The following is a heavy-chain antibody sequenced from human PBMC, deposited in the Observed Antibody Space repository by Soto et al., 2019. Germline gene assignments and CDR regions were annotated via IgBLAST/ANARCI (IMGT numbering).Heavy chain of an antibody. V-gene: IGHV1-3*04. D-gene: IGHD3-22*01. J-gene: IGHJ4*02. CDR3: ARVVPLYDRTSPLDY. CDR2: FNTGNGDT. Sequence: ASVELCCEDSGYTFSTCGIHWVRQATGQRLEWMGWFNTGNGDTKYSQKFQGRVTLTGDTSAGTASMELSGLRSADTAVYYCARVVPLYDRTSPLDYWGQGTLVTVSS. CDR1: GYTFSTCG.